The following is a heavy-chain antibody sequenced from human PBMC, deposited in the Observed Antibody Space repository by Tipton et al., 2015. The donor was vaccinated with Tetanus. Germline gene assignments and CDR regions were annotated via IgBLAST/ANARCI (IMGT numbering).Heavy chain of an antibody. CDR3: AREAPRALAGVTKTYYFDY. Sequence: SLRLSCAASGFTFSSYAMSWVRQAPGKGLEWVSAISGSGGSTYYADSVKGRFTISRDNSKNTLYLQMNSLRAEDTAVYYCAREAPRALAGVTKTYYFDYWGQGTLVTVSS. J-gene: IGHJ4*02. CDR2: ISGSGGST. V-gene: IGHV3-23*01. CDR1: GFTFSSYA. D-gene: IGHD6-19*01.